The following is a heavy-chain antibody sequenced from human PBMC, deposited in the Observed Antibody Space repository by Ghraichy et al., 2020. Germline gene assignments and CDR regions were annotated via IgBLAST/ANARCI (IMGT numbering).Heavy chain of an antibody. Sequence: SETLSLTCTVSGGSISSSSYYWGWIRQPPGKGLEWIGSIYYSGSTYYNPSLKSRVTISVDTSKNQFSLKLSSVTAADTAVYYCARETPPGYCSSTSCLYYYYGMDVWGQGTTVTVSS. CDR1: GGSISSSSYY. CDR3: ARETPPGYCSSTSCLYYYYGMDV. D-gene: IGHD2-2*03. V-gene: IGHV4-39*07. CDR2: IYYSGST. J-gene: IGHJ6*02.